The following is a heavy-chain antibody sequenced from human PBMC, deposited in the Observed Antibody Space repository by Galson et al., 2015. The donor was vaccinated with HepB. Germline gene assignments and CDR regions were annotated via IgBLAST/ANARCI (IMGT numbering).Heavy chain of an antibody. CDR3: ASSLVVPAGIEYYYYGMDV. V-gene: IGHV4-59*08. J-gene: IGHJ6*02. D-gene: IGHD2-2*01. CDR1: GVSISNYY. Sequence: LSLTCTVPGVSISNYYWRWIRQPPGKGLEWIGYIYYSGHTNYNPSLKSRVTIPLHRSKNKFSLKLSPVTAADTAVYYCASSLVVPAGIEYYYYGMDVWGQGTTVTVSS. CDR2: IYYSGHT.